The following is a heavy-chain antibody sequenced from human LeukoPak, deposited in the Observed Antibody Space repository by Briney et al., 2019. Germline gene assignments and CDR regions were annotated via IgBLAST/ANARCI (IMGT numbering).Heavy chain of an antibody. V-gene: IGHV3-30*03. Sequence: GGSLRLSCAASGFTFSSYGMHWVRQAPGKGLEWVAVISYDGSNKYYADSAKGRFTISRDNSKNTLYLQMNSLRAEDTAVYYCARGWTYDSSGYYYGFDYWGQGTLVTVSS. CDR2: ISYDGSNK. CDR1: GFTFSSYG. J-gene: IGHJ4*02. CDR3: ARGWTYDSSGYYYGFDY. D-gene: IGHD3-22*01.